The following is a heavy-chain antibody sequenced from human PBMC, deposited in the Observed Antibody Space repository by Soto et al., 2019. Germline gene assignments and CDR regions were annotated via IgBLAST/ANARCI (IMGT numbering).Heavy chain of an antibody. J-gene: IGHJ3*02. V-gene: IGHV3-23*01. CDR3: AKGEIKNTFGGVIVLGNAFDI. D-gene: IGHD3-16*02. CDR1: GFTFSSYA. Sequence: GGSLRLSCAASGFTFSSYAMSWVRQAPGKGLEWVSAISASASSSYYADSVKGRFTISRDNSENSLYLQMNSLRAEDTAVYYCAKGEIKNTFGGVIVLGNAFDIWGQGTMVTVSS. CDR2: ISASASSS.